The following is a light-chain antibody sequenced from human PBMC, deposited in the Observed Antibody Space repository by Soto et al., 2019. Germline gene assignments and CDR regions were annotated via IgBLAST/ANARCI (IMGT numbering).Light chain of an antibody. CDR2: GAS. V-gene: IGKV3-20*01. CDR1: QSVSSSY. J-gene: IGKJ1*01. Sequence: EIVLTQSPGTLSLSPGERATLSCRASQSVSSSYLAWYQQKPGQAPRLLIYGASSRATGIPDRFSGSGSGTDFTLTIRRLEPEDFSVYYCQHYGSSPWTFGQGTKVEI. CDR3: QHYGSSPWT.